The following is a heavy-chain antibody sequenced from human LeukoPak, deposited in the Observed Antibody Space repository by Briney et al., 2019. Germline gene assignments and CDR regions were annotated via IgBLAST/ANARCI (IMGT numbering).Heavy chain of an antibody. V-gene: IGHV4-39*01. CDR1: GGSISSSSYY. J-gene: IGHJ4*02. CDR3: ARCVLRYFDWLPRYYFDY. CDR2: IYYSGST. D-gene: IGHD3-9*01. Sequence: PSETLSLTCTVSGGSISSSSYYWGWIRQPPGKGLEWIGSIYYSGSTYYNPSLKSRVTISVDTSKNQFSLKLSSVTAADTAVYYCARCVLRYFDWLPRYYFDYWGQGTLVTVSS.